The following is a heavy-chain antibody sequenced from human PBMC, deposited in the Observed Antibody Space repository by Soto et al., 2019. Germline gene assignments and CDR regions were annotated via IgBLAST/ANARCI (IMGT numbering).Heavy chain of an antibody. CDR3: ARHVGGGGGGYYYYYMDV. CDR1: GGSISSYY. CDR2: IYYSGST. D-gene: IGHD2-15*01. J-gene: IGHJ6*03. V-gene: IGHV4-59*08. Sequence: SETLSLTCTVSGGSISSYYWSWIRQPPGKGLEWIGYIYYSGSTNYNPSLKSRVTISVDTSKNQFSLKLSSVTAADTAVYYCARHVGGGGGGYYYYYMDVWGKGTTVTVSS.